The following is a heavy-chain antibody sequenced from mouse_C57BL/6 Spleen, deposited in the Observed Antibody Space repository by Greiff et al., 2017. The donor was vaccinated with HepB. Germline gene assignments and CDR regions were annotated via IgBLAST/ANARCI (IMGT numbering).Heavy chain of an antibody. J-gene: IGHJ4*01. V-gene: IGHV1-69*01. Sequence: QVQLQQPGAELVMPGASVKLSCKASGYTFTSYWMHWVKQRPGQGLEWIGEIGPSDSYTNYNQKFKGKSTFTVDKSTITAYMQLSSLTSEDSAVYYCARSPNPYYYAMDYWGQGTSVTVSS. CDR2: IGPSDSYT. CDR3: ARSPNPYYYAMDY. CDR1: GYTFTSYW. D-gene: IGHD6-1*01.